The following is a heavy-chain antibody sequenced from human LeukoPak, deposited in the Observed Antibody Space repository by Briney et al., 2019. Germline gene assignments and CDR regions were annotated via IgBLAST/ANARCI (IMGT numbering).Heavy chain of an antibody. J-gene: IGHJ6*02. V-gene: IGHV1-2*02. Sequence: ASVKVSCKASGYTFTGYYMHWVRQAPGQGLEWMGWINPNSGGTNYAQKFQGRVTMTRDTSISTAYMELSRLRSDDTAVYYCARDPWESSYYYYYYGMDVWGQGTTVTVSS. D-gene: IGHD1-26*01. CDR2: INPNSGGT. CDR3: ARDPWESSYYYYYYGMDV. CDR1: GYTFTGYY.